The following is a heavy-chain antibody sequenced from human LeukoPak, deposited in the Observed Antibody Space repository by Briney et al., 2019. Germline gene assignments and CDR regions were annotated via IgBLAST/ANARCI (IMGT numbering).Heavy chain of an antibody. CDR2: ISSSSIYI. J-gene: IGHJ4*02. D-gene: IGHD2-21*02. CDR3: ARDGSRGNLVTAPDY. CDR1: GLTFGDYA. V-gene: IGHV3-21*01. Sequence: GGSLRLSCTASGLTFGDYAMNWVRQAPGKGLEWVSSISSSSIYIYYADSVKGRFTISRDNAKNSLYLQMNSLRAEDTAVYYCARDGSRGNLVTAPDYWGQGTLVTVSS.